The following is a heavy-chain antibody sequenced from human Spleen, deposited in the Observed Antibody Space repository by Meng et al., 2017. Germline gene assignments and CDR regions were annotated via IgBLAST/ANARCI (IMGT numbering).Heavy chain of an antibody. V-gene: IGHV4-34*01. Sequence: HVQIQQGGAGLVEPSATLSLTCVVSGGSFSDYYWRWIRQPQGKGLEWNGEINHSRSTNYNQSLESRATISVDTSQNNLSLKLSSVTAADSAVYYCARGPTTMAHDFDYWGQGTLVTVSS. CDR1: GGSFSDYY. CDR2: INHSRST. J-gene: IGHJ4*02. D-gene: IGHD4-11*01. CDR3: ARGPTTMAHDFDY.